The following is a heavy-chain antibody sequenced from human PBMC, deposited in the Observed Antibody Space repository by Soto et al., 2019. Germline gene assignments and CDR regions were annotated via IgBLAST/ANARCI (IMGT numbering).Heavy chain of an antibody. J-gene: IGHJ3*01. V-gene: IGHV3-74*01. D-gene: IGHD2-21*02. Sequence: EVQLVESEGGLVQPGGSLRLSCAASGFTFSYYWMHWVRQAPGQGLVWVSRVHSDGSSTTYADSVKGRFTISRDNAKNTVYLQMHSLRAEDTAVYYCARGDKGAFDLWGQGTMVTVSS. CDR2: VHSDGSST. CDR3: ARGDKGAFDL. CDR1: GFTFSYYW.